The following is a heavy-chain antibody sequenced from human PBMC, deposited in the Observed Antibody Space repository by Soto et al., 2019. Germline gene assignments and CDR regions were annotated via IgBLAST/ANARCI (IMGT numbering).Heavy chain of an antibody. CDR3: ANEEAYERRMSYYYGMDV. Sequence: GGSLRLSGALSRCTNEVSVIHCDRQDPGKGLEWVSGVSWNSYLIGYAHAVKGRFTISRDNAKNSLFLQMTCLRAEGTAVYYSANEEAYERRMSYYYGMDVWCQGATVTVSS. D-gene: IGHD6-25*01. CDR2: VSWNSYLI. CDR1: RCTNEVSV. V-gene: IGHV3-9*01. J-gene: IGHJ6*02.